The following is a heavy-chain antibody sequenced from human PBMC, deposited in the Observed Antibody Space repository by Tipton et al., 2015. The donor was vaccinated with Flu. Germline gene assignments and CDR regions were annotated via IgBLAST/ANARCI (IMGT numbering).Heavy chain of an antibody. CDR2: IHYTGKT. V-gene: IGHV4-59*01. Sequence: LRLSCTVSNDYLSDYYWNWIRQSPGTGLEWLGSIHYTGKTLHDPSLKSRVPMAVDTSKNQFFLNLTSVTAADTAVYFCARDNWGGVFDYWGQGTMVTVSS. CDR3: ARDNWGGVFDY. D-gene: IGHD7-27*01. J-gene: IGHJ3*01. CDR1: NDYLSDYY.